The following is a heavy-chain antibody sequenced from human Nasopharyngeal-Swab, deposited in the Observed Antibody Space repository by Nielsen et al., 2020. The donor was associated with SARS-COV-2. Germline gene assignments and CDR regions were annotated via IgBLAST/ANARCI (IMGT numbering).Heavy chain of an antibody. D-gene: IGHD1-1*01. V-gene: IGHV3-7*01. CDR3: ARESTSEDFDC. J-gene: IGHJ5*01. Sequence: GGSLRLSCAASGFTFSSYWMSWVRQAPGKGLEWVANIKQDGSEKYYVDSVKGRFTISRDNAKNSLYPQMNSLRAEDTAVYYCARESTSEDFDCWGQGTLVTVSS. CDR2: IKQDGSEK. CDR1: GFTFSSYW.